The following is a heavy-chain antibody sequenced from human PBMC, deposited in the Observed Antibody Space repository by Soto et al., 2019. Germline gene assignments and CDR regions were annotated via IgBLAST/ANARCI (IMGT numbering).Heavy chain of an antibody. CDR3: AGAWNSYYGMDV. CDR2: IYYSGST. V-gene: IGHV4-59*01. CDR1: GGSISSYY. Sequence: QVQLQESGPGLVKPSETLSLTCTVSGGSISSYYWSWIRQPPGKGLEWIGYIYYSGSTNYNPSLKSRVTISVDTSNNQFSLKLSSVTAADTAVYYCAGAWNSYYGMDVWGQGTTVTVSS. J-gene: IGHJ6*02. D-gene: IGHD1-1*01.